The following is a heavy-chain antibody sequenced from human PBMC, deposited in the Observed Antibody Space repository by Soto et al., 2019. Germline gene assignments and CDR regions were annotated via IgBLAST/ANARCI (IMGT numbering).Heavy chain of an antibody. V-gene: IGHV4-59*01. CDR3: ASSYDSSGYNWFDP. J-gene: IGHJ5*02. Sequence: PSETLSLTCTVSGGSISSYYWIWIRQPPGKGLEWIGYIYYSGSTNYNPSLKSRVTISVDTSKNQFSLKLSSVTAADTAVYYCASSYDSSGYNWFDPWGQGTLVTVSS. CDR1: GGSISSYY. D-gene: IGHD3-22*01. CDR2: IYYSGST.